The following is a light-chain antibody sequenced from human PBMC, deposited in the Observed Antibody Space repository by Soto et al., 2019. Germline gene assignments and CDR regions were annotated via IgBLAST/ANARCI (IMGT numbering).Light chain of an antibody. J-gene: IGKJ1*01. Sequence: IELTQSPPSLSASVGDRVTISCRASQDISTYLAWYQQKSGKAPRLLIFAASTLQSGVPSRFSGSGSGTDFALTISSLQTEDFASYYCQHYNSYSEAFGQGTKVELK. V-gene: IGKV1-9*01. CDR3: QHYNSYSEA. CDR2: AAS. CDR1: QDISTY.